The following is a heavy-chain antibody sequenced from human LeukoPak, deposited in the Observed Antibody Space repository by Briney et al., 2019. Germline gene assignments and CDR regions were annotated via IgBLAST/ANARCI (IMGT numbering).Heavy chain of an antibody. Sequence: SETLSLTCTVSGGSISSGSYYWSWIRQPAGKGLEWIGRIYTSGSTNYNPSLKSRVTISLDTSKNQFSLKLTSVTAADTAVYYCASVRGYSSGWYASGFDPWGQGTLVIVSS. CDR3: ASVRGYSSGWYASGFDP. V-gene: IGHV4-61*02. CDR2: IYTSGST. D-gene: IGHD6-19*01. J-gene: IGHJ5*02. CDR1: GGSISSGSYY.